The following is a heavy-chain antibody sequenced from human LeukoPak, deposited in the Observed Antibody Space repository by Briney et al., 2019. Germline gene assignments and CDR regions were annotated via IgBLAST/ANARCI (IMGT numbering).Heavy chain of an antibody. J-gene: IGHJ3*02. Sequence: QTGGSLRLSCAASGFTFSSYWMHWVRHAPGKGLVWVSRINSDGSSTSYADSVKGRFTISRDNAKNTLYLQMNSLRAEDTAVYYCATRDGYNSGDAFDIWGQGTMVTVSS. V-gene: IGHV3-74*01. CDR2: INSDGSST. D-gene: IGHD5-24*01. CDR3: ATRDGYNSGDAFDI. CDR1: GFTFSSYW.